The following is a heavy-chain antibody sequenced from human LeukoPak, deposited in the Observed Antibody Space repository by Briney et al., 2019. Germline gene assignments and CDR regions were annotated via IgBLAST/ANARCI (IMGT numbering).Heavy chain of an antibody. Sequence: SETLSLTCTVSDGSISRYYWSWIRQPPGKGLEWIGYIYYSGSTNYNPSLKSRVTISVDTSKNQFSLKLSSVTAADTAVYYCVGSPYVWGSYRYDYWGQGTLVTVSS. V-gene: IGHV4-59*01. CDR1: DGSISRYY. J-gene: IGHJ4*02. D-gene: IGHD3-16*02. CDR2: IYYSGST. CDR3: VGSPYVWGSYRYDY.